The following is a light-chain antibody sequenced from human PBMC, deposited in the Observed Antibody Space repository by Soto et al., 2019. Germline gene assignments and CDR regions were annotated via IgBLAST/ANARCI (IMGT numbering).Light chain of an antibody. CDR2: EDD. CDR1: SGNIASSY. Sequence: FMLTQPHSVSESPGKTVTISCTRSSGNIASSYVQWYQQRPGSGPSLVIFEDDRRPSGVPDRFSGSVDSSSNSASLTISGLKTEDEAHYYCQSYDSQGVFGGGTKLTVL. V-gene: IGLV6-57*04. CDR3: QSYDSQGV. J-gene: IGLJ2*01.